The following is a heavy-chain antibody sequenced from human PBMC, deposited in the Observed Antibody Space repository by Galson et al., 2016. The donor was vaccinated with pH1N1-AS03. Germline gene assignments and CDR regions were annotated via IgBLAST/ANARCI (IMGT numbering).Heavy chain of an antibody. CDR1: GYIFTGFY. J-gene: IGHJ6*02. V-gene: IGHV1-2*04. CDR3: ARDPRGSCTSATCPTTYYFGMDV. CDR2: INTDSGVT. D-gene: IGHD2-8*01. Sequence: SCKASGYIFTGFYVHWVRQAPGQGLEWMGWINTDSGVTNYAQKFEAWVTMTRDTSVSTAYMELYGLKSDDTAVYYCARDPRGSCTSATCPTTYYFGMDVWGQGTTVIVSS.